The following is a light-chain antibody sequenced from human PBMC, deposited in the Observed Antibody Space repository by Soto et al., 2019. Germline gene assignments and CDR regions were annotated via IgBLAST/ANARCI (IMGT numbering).Light chain of an antibody. J-gene: IGKJ1*01. CDR3: QQDYNLPAWT. CDR1: QSVSSSY. V-gene: IGKV3D-7*01. Sequence: EIVMTQSPATLCLSPGERATLSYRASQSVSSSYLSCSQQKPGQAPRLLIYVASSRATGIPARFSGSGSGTDFTITICSMQPEDFAVSNCQQDYNLPAWTFGQGTKVEIK. CDR2: VAS.